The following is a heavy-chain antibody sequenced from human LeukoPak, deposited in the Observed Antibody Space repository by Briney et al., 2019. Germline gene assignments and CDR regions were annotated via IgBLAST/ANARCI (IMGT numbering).Heavy chain of an antibody. J-gene: IGHJ4*02. Sequence: PGRSLRLFCAASGFTFSSYGLHWVRQAPGKGLEWVALIWYDGSKKYYADSVKGRFTISRDNSNNTLYLQMNSLRAEDAAVYYCARGPSEADYCGQGTLVTVSS. V-gene: IGHV3-33*01. CDR2: IWYDGSKK. CDR3: ARGPSEADY. D-gene: IGHD6-6*01. CDR1: GFTFSSYG.